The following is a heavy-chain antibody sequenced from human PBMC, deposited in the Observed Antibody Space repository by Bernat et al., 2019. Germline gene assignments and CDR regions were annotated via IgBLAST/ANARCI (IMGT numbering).Heavy chain of an antibody. CDR1: GGSISSSSYY. CDR3: ARHLRRGYSYGPKIRVYFYY. V-gene: IGHV4-39*01. CDR2: IYYSGST. D-gene: IGHD5-18*01. Sequence: QLQLQESGPGLVKPSETLSLTCTVSGGSISSSSYYWGWIRQPPGKGLEWIGSIYYSGSTYYNPSLKSRVTISVDTSKNQFSLKLSSVTAADTAVYYCARHLRRGYSYGPKIRVYFYYGGQGTLVTVPS. J-gene: IGHJ4*02.